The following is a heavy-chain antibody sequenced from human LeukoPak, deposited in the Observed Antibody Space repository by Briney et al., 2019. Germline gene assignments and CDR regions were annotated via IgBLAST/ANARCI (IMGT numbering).Heavy chain of an antibody. CDR3: ARGGSTYIVGPTKGVDY. CDR2: ISYDGSNK. Sequence: GGSLRLSCAASGFTFSSYAMHWVRQAPGKGLEWVAVISYDGSNKYYADSVKGRFTISRDNSKNTLYLQMNSLRAEDTAVYYCARGGSTYIVGPTKGVDYWGQGTLVTVSS. D-gene: IGHD1-26*01. CDR1: GFTFSSYA. J-gene: IGHJ4*02. V-gene: IGHV3-30-3*01.